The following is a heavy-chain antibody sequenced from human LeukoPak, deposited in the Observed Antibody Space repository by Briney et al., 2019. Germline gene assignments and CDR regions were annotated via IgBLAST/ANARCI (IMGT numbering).Heavy chain of an antibody. CDR2: ISSSGSTI. Sequence: GGSLRLSCAASGFTVSSNSMSWVRQAPGKGLEWVSYISSSGSTIYYADSVKGRFTISRDNAKNSLYLQMNSLRAEDTAVYYCAELGITMIGGVWGKGTTVTISS. J-gene: IGHJ6*04. V-gene: IGHV3-48*04. CDR1: GFTVSSNS. CDR3: AELGITMIGGV. D-gene: IGHD3-10*02.